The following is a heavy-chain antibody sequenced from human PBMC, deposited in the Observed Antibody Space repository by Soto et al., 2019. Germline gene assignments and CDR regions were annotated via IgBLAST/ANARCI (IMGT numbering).Heavy chain of an antibody. Sequence: QLQLQESGSGVVRTSETLSLTCTVSGASISYGGFSWSWIRQSPGKGLEWIGYISHLENTYFHSSFKSRLTMSIDRSRNQFSLNLSSVTAADRAVYYCVRGGGYDPFDYWGQGVLVTVSS. CDR1: GASISYGGFS. CDR2: ISHLENT. J-gene: IGHJ4*02. D-gene: IGHD5-12*01. V-gene: IGHV4-30-2*06. CDR3: VRGGGYDPFDY.